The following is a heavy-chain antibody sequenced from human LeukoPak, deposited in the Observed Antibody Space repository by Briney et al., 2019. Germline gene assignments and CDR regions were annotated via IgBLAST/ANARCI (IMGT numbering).Heavy chain of an antibody. CDR1: GGTFSRYA. CDR2: IIPIFGTA. CDR3: ARVSVGYGLVSYFTFDS. J-gene: IGHJ4*02. Sequence: ASVKVSCTASGGTFSRYAISWVRQAPGQGLEWMGGIIPIFGTANYAQTFQGRVTITSDESRSTAYMELSSLRSEDTAVYYCARVSVGYGLVSYFTFDSWGQRTPVTVSS. D-gene: IGHD3-10*01. V-gene: IGHV1-69*13.